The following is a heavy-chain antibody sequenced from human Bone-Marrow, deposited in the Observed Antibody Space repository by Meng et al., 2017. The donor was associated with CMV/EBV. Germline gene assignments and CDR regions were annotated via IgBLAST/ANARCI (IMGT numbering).Heavy chain of an antibody. CDR1: GGSISSSSYY. D-gene: IGHD2-15*01. CDR3: ARPGYCSGGSCPTGPYYYYGMDV. Sequence: GSLRLSCTVSGGSISSSSYYWGWIRQPPGKGLEWIGSIYYSGSTYYNPSLKSRVTISVDTSKNQFSLKLSSVTAADTAVYYCARPGYCSGGSCPTGPYYYYGMDVWGQGTLVTVSS. J-gene: IGHJ6*02. CDR2: IYYSGST. V-gene: IGHV4-39*01.